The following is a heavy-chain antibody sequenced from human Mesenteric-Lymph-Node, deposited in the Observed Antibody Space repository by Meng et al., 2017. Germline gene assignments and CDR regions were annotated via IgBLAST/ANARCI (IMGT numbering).Heavy chain of an antibody. D-gene: IGHD4-17*01. CDR2: ISYDGINK. Sequence: GESLKISCTASGFTFSSHVMHWVRRAPGKGLEWITVISYDGINKFYADSVKGRFSISRDNSKNTFFLQMDSLRVEDTAVYYCARANRDRGEESGAFDIWGQGTMVTVSS. CDR3: ARANRDRGEESGAFDI. V-gene: IGHV3-30*04. J-gene: IGHJ3*02. CDR1: GFTFSSHV.